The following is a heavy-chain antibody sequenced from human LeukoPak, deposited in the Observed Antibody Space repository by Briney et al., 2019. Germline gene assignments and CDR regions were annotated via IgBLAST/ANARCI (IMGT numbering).Heavy chain of an antibody. Sequence: PSETLSLTCAVSGDSLSSNNWWSWVRQPPGKGLEWIGEIYHSSISNYNPTLKSRVSISVDKSKNQFSLKLSSVTAADTAVYYCARDLVDAFEIWGQGTMVTVSS. J-gene: IGHJ3*02. CDR3: ARDLVDAFEI. V-gene: IGHV4-4*02. D-gene: IGHD2-8*02. CDR1: GDSLSSNNW. CDR2: IYHSSIS.